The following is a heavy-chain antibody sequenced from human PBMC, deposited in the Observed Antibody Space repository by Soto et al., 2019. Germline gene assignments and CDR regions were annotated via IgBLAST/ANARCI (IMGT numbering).Heavy chain of an antibody. CDR1: GYTFTSYY. CDR3: ARDKVAAAGMYYFDY. D-gene: IGHD6-13*01. Sequence: GASVKVSCKASGYTFTSYYMHWVRQAPGQGLEWMGIINPSGGSTSYAQKFQGRVTMTRDTSTSTVYMELSSLRSEDTAVYYCARDKVAAAGMYYFDYWGQGTLVTVSS. V-gene: IGHV1-46*03. J-gene: IGHJ4*02. CDR2: INPSGGST.